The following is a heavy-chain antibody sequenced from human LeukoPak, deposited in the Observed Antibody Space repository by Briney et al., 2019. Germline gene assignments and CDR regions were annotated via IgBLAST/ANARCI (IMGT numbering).Heavy chain of an antibody. D-gene: IGHD4-17*01. Sequence: ASVKVSCKASGYTFTSYGISWVRQAPGQGLEWMGWISAYNGNTNYAQKLQGRVTMTTDTSTSTAYMELRSLRSDDTAVYYCASGFTVPYYYYYGMDVWGQGTTVTVSS. CDR3: ASGFTVPYYYYYGMDV. CDR2: ISAYNGNT. V-gene: IGHV1-18*01. CDR1: GYTFTSYG. J-gene: IGHJ6*02.